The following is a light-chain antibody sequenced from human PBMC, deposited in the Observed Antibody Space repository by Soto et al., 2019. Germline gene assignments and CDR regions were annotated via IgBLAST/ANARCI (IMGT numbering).Light chain of an antibody. CDR3: QQYNDWPLT. CDR2: GAF. J-gene: IGKJ1*01. V-gene: IGKV3-15*01. Sequence: EIVMTQAPVTLSVSPGERFTLSCRASQSVSSNLAWYQQKPGQXPSXXIYGAFTRATGIPARFSGTGSGTEGTLTISSLQSEDFALYYCQQYNDWPLTFGQGTKVDIK. CDR1: QSVSSN.